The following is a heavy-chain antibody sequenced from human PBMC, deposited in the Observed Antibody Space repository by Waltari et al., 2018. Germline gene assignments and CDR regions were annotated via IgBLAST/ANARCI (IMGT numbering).Heavy chain of an antibody. CDR2: IYYSGST. CDR1: GGSISSGGYY. J-gene: IGHJ5*02. Sequence: QVQLQESGPGLVKPSQTLSLTCPVSGGSISSGGYYWSWIRQHPGKGLEWIGYIYYSGSTYYNPSLKSLVTISVDTSKNQFSLKLSSVTAADTAVYYCARASGTVTTAWFDPWGQGTLVTVSS. V-gene: IGHV4-31*01. CDR3: ARASGTVTTAWFDP. D-gene: IGHD4-17*01.